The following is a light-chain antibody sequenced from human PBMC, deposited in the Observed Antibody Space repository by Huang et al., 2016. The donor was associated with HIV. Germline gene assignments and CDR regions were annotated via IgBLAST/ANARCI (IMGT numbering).Light chain of an antibody. CDR2: ASS. V-gene: IGKV3-15*01. CDR3: QQYNNWPPWT. Sequence: EMVMTQSPATLSASPGEGVTLSCRASQSVSSTLAWYQQKPGQAPRLLICASSTRASGIPARFSGSGSGTEFTLTISSLQSEDFAIYYCQQYNNWPPWTFGQGTNVEIK. J-gene: IGKJ1*01. CDR1: QSVSST.